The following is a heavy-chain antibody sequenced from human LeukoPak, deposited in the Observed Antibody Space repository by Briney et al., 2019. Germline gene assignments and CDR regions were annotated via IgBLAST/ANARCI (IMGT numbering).Heavy chain of an antibody. D-gene: IGHD3-22*01. V-gene: IGHV3-23*01. CDR1: GYRFSNYA. CDR2: LSRSGSRT. Sequence: GGSLRLSCVGSGYRFSNYAMNWVRQAPGKGLEWVSALSRSGSRTFYADTVKGRFTISRDNSKNTLYLQMDSLRADDTAIYYCAKDDSSGYYHDHWGQGTLVTVSS. J-gene: IGHJ5*02. CDR3: AKDDSSGYYHDH.